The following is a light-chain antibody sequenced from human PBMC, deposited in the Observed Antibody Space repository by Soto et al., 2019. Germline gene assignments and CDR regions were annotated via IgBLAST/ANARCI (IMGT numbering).Light chain of an antibody. V-gene: IGKV3-20*01. CDR3: HQFGYSPRT. Sequence: EIVLTQSPGTLSLSPGERATLSCRASQSVSSSYLAWYQQKPGQAPRLLIYGASSRATGIPDRFSGSGSGTDLTLTIRKLEPEDFAVYYCHQFGYSPRTFGQGTKVDIK. CDR2: GAS. J-gene: IGKJ1*01. CDR1: QSVSSSY.